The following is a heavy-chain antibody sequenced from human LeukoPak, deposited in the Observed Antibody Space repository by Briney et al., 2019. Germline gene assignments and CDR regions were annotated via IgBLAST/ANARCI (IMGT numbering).Heavy chain of an antibody. CDR1: GGSISSYY. Sequence: PSETLSLTCTVSGGSISSYYWSWIRQPPGKGLEGIGYVYYSGSTNYNPSLKSRVTISVDTSKNQFSLKLSSVTAADTAVYYCGVLGGRPYYYSYMDAWGKGTTVTVSS. D-gene: IGHD3-16*01. CDR2: VYYSGST. V-gene: IGHV4-59*01. J-gene: IGHJ6*03. CDR3: GVLGGRPYYYSYMDA.